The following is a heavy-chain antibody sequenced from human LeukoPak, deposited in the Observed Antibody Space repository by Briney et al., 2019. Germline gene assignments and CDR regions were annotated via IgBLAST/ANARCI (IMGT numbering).Heavy chain of an antibody. CDR1: GFKFSIYS. D-gene: IGHD1-26*01. Sequence: PGGSLRLSCAASGFKFSIYSMNWVRQAPGKGLEWVSSISSRSSYIHYADSVKGRFTISRDNAKNSLYLQMNSLRAEDTAVYYCARVIGWDEPFDIWGQGTMVTVSS. CDR2: ISSRSSYI. CDR3: ARVIGWDEPFDI. V-gene: IGHV3-21*01. J-gene: IGHJ3*02.